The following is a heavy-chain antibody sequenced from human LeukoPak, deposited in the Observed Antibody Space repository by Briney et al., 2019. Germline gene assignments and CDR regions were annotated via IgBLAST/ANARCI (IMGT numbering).Heavy chain of an antibody. J-gene: IGHJ3*02. D-gene: IGHD3-16*01. V-gene: IGHV4-59*01. CDR1: GGSFTSYY. CDR3: ARVGGAPLGAFDI. CDR2: IYYTGSR. Sequence: PSETLSLTCTVSGGSFTSYYWSWIRQSPGKGLEWIGYIYYTGSRNYNPSLKSRATTSIDRSKNQFSLKLNSVTAADTAVYYCARVGGAPLGAFDIWGQGTMVTVSS.